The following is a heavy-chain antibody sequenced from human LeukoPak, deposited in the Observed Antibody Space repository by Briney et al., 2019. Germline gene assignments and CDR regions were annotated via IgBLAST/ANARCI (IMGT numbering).Heavy chain of an antibody. CDR3: AREGAVGATTYFDY. D-gene: IGHD1-26*01. J-gene: IGHJ4*02. CDR2: IKQDGSEK. CDR1: GFTFSSYW. V-gene: IGHV3-7*01. Sequence: GGSLRLSCASSGFTFSSYWMSWVRQAPGKGLEGVANIKQDGSEKYYVDSVKGRFTISRDNAKNSVYLQMNSLRAEDTAVYYCAREGAVGATTYFDYWGQGTQVTVSS.